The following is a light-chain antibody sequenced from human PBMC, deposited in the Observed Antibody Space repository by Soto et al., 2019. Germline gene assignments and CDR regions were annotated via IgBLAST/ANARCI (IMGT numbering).Light chain of an antibody. Sequence: QSVLTQPASVSGSPGQSITISCTGTSSDVGGYNYVSWYQQHPGKAPKVMIYGVSNRPSGVSNRFSASKSGNTASLTISGLQAEDEADYYCSSYTSSSTVVFGGGTKLTVL. V-gene: IGLV2-14*03. CDR1: SSDVGGYNY. J-gene: IGLJ2*01. CDR2: GVS. CDR3: SSYTSSSTVV.